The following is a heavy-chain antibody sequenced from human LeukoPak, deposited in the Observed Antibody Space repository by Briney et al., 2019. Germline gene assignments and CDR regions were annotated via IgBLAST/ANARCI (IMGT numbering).Heavy chain of an antibody. CDR3: ARSSSGSYYLMGTVYYYYYYMDV. D-gene: IGHD1-26*01. Sequence: ASVKVSCKASGYTFTSYDINWVRQATGQGLEWMGWMNPNSGNTGYAQKFQGRVTMTRNTSISTAYMELSSLRSEDTAVYYCARSSSGSYYLMGTVYYYYYYMDVWGKGTTVTVSS. CDR2: MNPNSGNT. CDR1: GYTFTSYD. J-gene: IGHJ6*03. V-gene: IGHV1-8*01.